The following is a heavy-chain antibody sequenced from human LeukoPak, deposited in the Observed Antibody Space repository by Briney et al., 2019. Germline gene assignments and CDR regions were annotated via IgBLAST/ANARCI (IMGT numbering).Heavy chain of an antibody. V-gene: IGHV4-59*01. J-gene: IGHJ4*02. CDR3: ARVPGRWLHSYFDY. CDR2: IYYSGST. Sequence: PSETLSLTCTVSGDPISTYYWSWIRQPPGKGLEWIGYIYYSGSTTYNPSLKSRVTISVDTSKNQFSLKLSSVTAADTAVYYCARVPGRWLHSYFDYWGQGTLVTVSS. D-gene: IGHD5-24*01. CDR1: GDPISTYY.